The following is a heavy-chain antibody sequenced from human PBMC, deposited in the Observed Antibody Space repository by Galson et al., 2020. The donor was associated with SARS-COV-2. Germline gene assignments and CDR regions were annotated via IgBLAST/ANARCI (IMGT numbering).Heavy chain of an antibody. CDR2: INPYSGAT. D-gene: IGHD2-2*01. V-gene: IGHV1-2*02. CDR1: GYTFTGYS. CDR3: ARDLGSISDNWLDP. Sequence: ASVKVSCKASGYTFTGYSINWVRQAPGQGLEWMGWINPYSGATNYAQKFQGRVTLTRDRSIKTVYMDLSGLTFDDTAVYYCARDLGSISDNWLDPWGQGTLVTVSS. J-gene: IGHJ5*02.